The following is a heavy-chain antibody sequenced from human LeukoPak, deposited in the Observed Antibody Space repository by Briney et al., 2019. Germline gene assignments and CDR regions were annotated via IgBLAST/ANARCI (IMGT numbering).Heavy chain of an antibody. Sequence: ASVKLSCTASGYTFTGYYMHWVRQAPGQGLEWVSWINPNSGGTYYAQKFHHRITMARDTPIRTAHMELTRLRSDDTDIYYCARAIALYSNNTSCLFDYWGQGSLVTVSS. CDR2: INPNSGGT. CDR3: ARAIALYSNNTSCLFDY. J-gene: IGHJ4*02. CDR1: GYTFTGYY. D-gene: IGHD2-2*01. V-gene: IGHV1-2*02.